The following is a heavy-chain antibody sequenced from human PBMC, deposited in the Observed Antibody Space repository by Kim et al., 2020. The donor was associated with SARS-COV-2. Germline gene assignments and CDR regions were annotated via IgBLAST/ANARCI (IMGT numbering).Heavy chain of an antibody. V-gene: IGHV4-34*01. Sequence: NPSLTSRVTISVDTSKNQFSLKLSSVTAADTAVYYCAREQIDYYGSGGNYWGQGTLVTVSS. CDR3: AREQIDYYGSGGNY. J-gene: IGHJ4*02. D-gene: IGHD3-10*01.